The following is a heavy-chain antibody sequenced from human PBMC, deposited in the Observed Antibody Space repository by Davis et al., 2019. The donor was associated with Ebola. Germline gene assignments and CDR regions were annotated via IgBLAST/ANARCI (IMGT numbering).Heavy chain of an antibody. CDR2: INAGNGNT. Sequence: ASVKVSCKASAYTFTSYAMHWVRQAPGQRLEWMGWINAGNGNTKYSQKFQGRVTITRDTSASTAYMELSSLRSEDTAVYYCARGLEQWLVYDYWGQGTLVTVSS. CDR1: AYTFTSYA. V-gene: IGHV1-3*01. D-gene: IGHD6-19*01. J-gene: IGHJ4*02. CDR3: ARGLEQWLVYDY.